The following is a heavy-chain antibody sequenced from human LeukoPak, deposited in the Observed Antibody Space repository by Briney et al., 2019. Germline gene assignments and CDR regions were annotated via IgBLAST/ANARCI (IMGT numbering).Heavy chain of an antibody. J-gene: IGHJ4*02. D-gene: IGHD3-10*01. Sequence: SETLSLTCTVSGGSISSYYWSWIRQPPGKGLEWIGYIYHSGSTYYNPSLKSRVTISVDRSKNQFSLKLSSVTAADTAVYYCARVFYYGSGSYYADYWGQGTLVTVSS. V-gene: IGHV4-59*12. CDR1: GGSISSYY. CDR2: IYHSGST. CDR3: ARVFYYGSGSYYADY.